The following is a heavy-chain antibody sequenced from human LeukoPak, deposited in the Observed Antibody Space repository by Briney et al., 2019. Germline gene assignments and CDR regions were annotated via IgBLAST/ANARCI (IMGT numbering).Heavy chain of an antibody. CDR1: GASITSGGYY. J-gene: IGHJ5*02. CDR3: ATKPGYCSGGSCYSQNGNWFDP. CDR2: LYYTGSS. Sequence: PSQTLSLTCTVSGASITSGGYYWSWIRQHPQRGLEWIGYLYYTGSSFYNPSLKSRVTITVDTSENQFSLNLNSVAAADTAVYYCATKPGYCSGGSCYSQNGNWFDPWGQGTLVTVSS. D-gene: IGHD2-15*01. V-gene: IGHV4-31*03.